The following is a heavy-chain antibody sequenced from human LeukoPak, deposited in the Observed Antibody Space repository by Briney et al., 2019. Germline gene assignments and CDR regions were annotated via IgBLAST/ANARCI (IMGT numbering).Heavy chain of an antibody. J-gene: IGHJ6*03. V-gene: IGHV4-34*01. Sequence: SETLSLTCAVQGGSFGGYYWSWIRQPPGKGLEWIGEVNQSGGTDYNPSLKSRVTISVDTSKNQFSLKVNSVTAADTAVYYCARGTPYYFSYFMDVWAEGTTVTVSS. CDR1: GGSFGGYY. CDR2: VNQSGGT. CDR3: ARGTPYYFSYFMDV.